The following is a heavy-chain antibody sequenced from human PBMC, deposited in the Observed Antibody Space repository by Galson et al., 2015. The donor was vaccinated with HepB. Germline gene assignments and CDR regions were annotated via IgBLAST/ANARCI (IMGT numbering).Heavy chain of an antibody. J-gene: IGHJ6*02. CDR3: AREMRDGRYSYADYYYGMDV. CDR2: ISSSSYI. CDR1: GFTFSSYS. V-gene: IGHV3-21*01. Sequence: SLRLSCAASGFTFSSYSMNWVRQAPGKGLEWVSSISSSSYIYYADSVKGRFTISRDNAKNSLYLQMNSLRAEDTAVYYCAREMRDGRYSYADYYYGMDVWGQGTTVTVSS. D-gene: IGHD5-18*01.